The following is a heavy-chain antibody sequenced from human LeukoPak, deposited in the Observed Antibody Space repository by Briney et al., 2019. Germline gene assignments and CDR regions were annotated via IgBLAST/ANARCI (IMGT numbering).Heavy chain of an antibody. J-gene: IGHJ6*03. CDR3: ARDGYRLSGYFYYMDV. CDR1: GYTFTSYG. V-gene: IGHV1-18*01. D-gene: IGHD2-2*03. CDR2: ISAYNGNT. Sequence: ASVKVSCKASGYTFTSYGISWVRQAPGQGLEWMGWISAYNGNTNYAQKLQGRVTMTIDTSTSTAYMELRSLRSDDTAVYYCARDGYRLSGYFYYMDVWGKGTTVTVSS.